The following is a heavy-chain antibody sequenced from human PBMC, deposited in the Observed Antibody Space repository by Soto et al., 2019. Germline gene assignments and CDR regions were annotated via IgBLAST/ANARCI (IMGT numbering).Heavy chain of an antibody. D-gene: IGHD2-15*01. Sequence: SETLSLTCTVSGGSISANYWSWIRQSPGKGLEWIGYVYYSGSTVYNPSLKSRVSISADTSKNQFSLRLSSVTAADTAVYYCARDDQSCHYGTCSWHFNYWGQGALVTGSS. CDR2: VYYSGST. V-gene: IGHV4-59*01. CDR1: GGSISANY. CDR3: ARDDQSCHYGTCSWHFNY. J-gene: IGHJ4*02.